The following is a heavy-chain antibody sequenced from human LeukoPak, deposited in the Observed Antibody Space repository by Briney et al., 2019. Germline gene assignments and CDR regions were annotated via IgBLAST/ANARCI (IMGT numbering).Heavy chain of an antibody. V-gene: IGHV4-59*08. CDR1: GGSFSGYY. D-gene: IGHD5-12*01. Sequence: PSETLSLTCAVYGGSFSGYYWSWIRQPPGKGLEWIGYIYYSGSTNYNPSLKSRVTISVDTSKNQFSLKLSSVTAADTAVYYCARFLGGYADYWGQGTLVTVSS. CDR2: IYYSGST. CDR3: ARFLGGYADY. J-gene: IGHJ4*02.